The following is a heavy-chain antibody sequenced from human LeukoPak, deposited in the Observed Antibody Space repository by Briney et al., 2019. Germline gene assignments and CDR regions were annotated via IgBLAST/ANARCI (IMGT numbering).Heavy chain of an antibody. CDR1: GFTFSSYG. J-gene: IGHJ1*01. Sequence: PGGSLRLSCAASGFTFSSYGMHWVRQAPGKGLEWVAFIRYDGSNKYYADSVKGRFTISRDNSKNTLYLQMNSLRAEDTAVYYCAKDNRYYDSSGYQFQHWGQGTLVTVSS. D-gene: IGHD3-22*01. CDR3: AKDNRYYDSSGYQFQH. CDR2: IRYDGSNK. V-gene: IGHV3-30*02.